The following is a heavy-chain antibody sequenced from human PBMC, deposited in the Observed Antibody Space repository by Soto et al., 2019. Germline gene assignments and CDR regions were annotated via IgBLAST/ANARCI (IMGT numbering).Heavy chain of an antibody. J-gene: IGHJ6*02. Sequence: SGPPLVNPTQTLTLPCTFSGFSRSTSGMCVSWIRQPPGKALEWLALLDWDDDKYYNTSLKTRLTITKDTSKNQVFLTKTNMDPVDTATSYYAPILSGPYFYDSSGQFEGYYYYGMDVWGQGTTVTVSS. CDR2: LDWDDDK. CDR3: APILSGPYFYDSSGQFEGYYYYGMDV. V-gene: IGHV2-70*01. CDR1: GFSRSTSGMC. D-gene: IGHD3-22*01.